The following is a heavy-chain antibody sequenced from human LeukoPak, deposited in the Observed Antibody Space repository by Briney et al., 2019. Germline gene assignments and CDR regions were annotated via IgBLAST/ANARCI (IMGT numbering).Heavy chain of an antibody. Sequence: PSETLSLTCTVSGGSISSSSYYWGWIRQPPGKGLEWTGSIYYSGSTYYNPSLKSRVTISVDTSKNQFSLKLSSVTAADTAVYYCARGGAARWFDPWGQGTLVTVSS. CDR1: GGSISSSSYY. J-gene: IGHJ5*02. CDR3: ARGGAARWFDP. CDR2: IYYSGST. V-gene: IGHV4-39*01. D-gene: IGHD6-13*01.